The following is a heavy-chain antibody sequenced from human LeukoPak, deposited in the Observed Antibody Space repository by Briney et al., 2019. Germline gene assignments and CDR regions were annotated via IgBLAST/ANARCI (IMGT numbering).Heavy chain of an antibody. CDR1: GFSVRTKY. CDR3: ARVGGVPAAHFDY. J-gene: IGHJ4*02. D-gene: IGHD2-2*01. V-gene: IGHV3-53*01. Sequence: QRGGSLRLSCAASGFSVRTKYMAWVRQAPGKGLEWVSLIYASGTTYYSDSVKGRFTISRDNSKNSAYLQMDSLRAEDTAVYYCARVGGVPAAHFDYWGQGTLVTVSS. CDR2: IYASGTT.